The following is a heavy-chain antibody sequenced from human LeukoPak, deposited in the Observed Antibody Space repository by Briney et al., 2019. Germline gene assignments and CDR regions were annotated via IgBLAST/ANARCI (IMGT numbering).Heavy chain of an antibody. CDR1: GFTFSDYN. CDR3: ARGQKYTSGYTVTELGSRYFDY. Sequence: GGSLRLSCAASGFTFSDYNMRWIRQAPGKGLEWVSSISRSGSTKYYADSVKGRFTISRDNAKNSLFLQMNSLRAEDTAVYYCARGQKYTSGYTVTELGSRYFDYWGQGTLVTVSS. CDR2: ISRSGSTK. J-gene: IGHJ4*02. V-gene: IGHV3-11*01. D-gene: IGHD5-18*01.